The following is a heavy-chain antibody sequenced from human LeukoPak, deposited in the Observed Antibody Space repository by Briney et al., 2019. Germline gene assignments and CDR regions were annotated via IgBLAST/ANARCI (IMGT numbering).Heavy chain of an antibody. CDR2: ISYDGSYR. V-gene: IGHV3-30*18. D-gene: IGHD5-12*01. J-gene: IGHJ4*02. Sequence: GGSLRLSCAASGFTFSAYGIHWVRQAPGKGLEWVTVISYDGSYRNYADSVKGRFTVSRDDSKNTLYLQMNSLTTEDTAVYYCAKDRGGYTYYPFLSYFFDSWGQGTLVTVSS. CDR3: AKDRGGYTYYPFLSYFFDS. CDR1: GFTFSAYG.